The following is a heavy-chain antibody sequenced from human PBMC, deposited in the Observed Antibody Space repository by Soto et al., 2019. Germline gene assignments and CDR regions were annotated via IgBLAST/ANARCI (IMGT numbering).Heavy chain of an antibody. CDR1: GFTFSDYY. CDR3: AGDTAEDNGGTTFDY. Sequence: QVQLVESGGGLVKPGGSLRLSCAASGFTFSDYYMSWIRQAPGRGLEGISYISNSANTIYYADSVNDRFTISRDNAKNSLYLQMNSLRIEDTAMYYCAGDTAEDNGGTTFDYWGQGALVTVSS. CDR2: ISNSANTI. D-gene: IGHD4-17*01. V-gene: IGHV3-11*01. J-gene: IGHJ4*02.